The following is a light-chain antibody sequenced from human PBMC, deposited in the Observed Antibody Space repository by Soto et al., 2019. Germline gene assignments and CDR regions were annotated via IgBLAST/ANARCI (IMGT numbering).Light chain of an antibody. CDR2: EVT. J-gene: IGLJ2*01. Sequence: QSALTQPPSASGSPGQSVTISCTGTSSDVGAYKYVSWYQQHPGKAPKLIIYEVTKRPSGVPDRFSGSKSGNTASLTVSGLQSEDEADYYCSSFAGSNNLELFGGGTKVTVL. V-gene: IGLV2-8*01. CDR3: SSFAGSNNLEL. CDR1: SSDVGAYKY.